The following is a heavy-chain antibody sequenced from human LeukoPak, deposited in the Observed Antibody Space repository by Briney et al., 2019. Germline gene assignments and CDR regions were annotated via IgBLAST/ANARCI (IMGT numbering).Heavy chain of an antibody. D-gene: IGHD3-10*01. Sequence: SETLSLTCTVTGGSISSYYWSWIRQPPGKGLEWIGYIYYSGSTNYNPSLKSRVTISVDTSKNQFSLKLSSVTAADTAVYYCARDNAAWFGGPTYMDVWGKGTTVTVSS. CDR2: IYYSGST. CDR3: ARDNAAWFGGPTYMDV. V-gene: IGHV4-59*01. J-gene: IGHJ6*03. CDR1: GGSISSYY.